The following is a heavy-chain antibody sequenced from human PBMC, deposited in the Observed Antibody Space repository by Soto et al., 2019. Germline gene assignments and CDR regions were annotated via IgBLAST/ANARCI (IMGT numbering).Heavy chain of an antibody. J-gene: IGHJ6*04. Sequence: GESLKISCKGSGYSFTSYWIGWVRQMPGKGLEWMGIIYPGDSDTRYSPSFQGQVTISADKSISTAYLQWSSLKASDTAMYYCARHKWNHDYYYYSGMDVWGEGTTVTVSS. CDR3: ARHKWNHDYYYYSGMDV. CDR1: GYSFTSYW. V-gene: IGHV5-51*01. CDR2: IYPGDSDT. D-gene: IGHD1-20*01.